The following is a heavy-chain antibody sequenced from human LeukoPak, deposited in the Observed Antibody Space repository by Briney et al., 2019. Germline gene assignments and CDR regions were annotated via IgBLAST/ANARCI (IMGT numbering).Heavy chain of an antibody. CDR1: GFTFSNAW. CDR2: IKSKTDGGTT. Sequence: GGSLRLSCAASGFTFSNAWMSWVRQAPGKGLEWVGRIKSKTDGGTTDYAAPVKGRFTISRDDSKNTLYLQMNSLKTEDTAVYYCTTGPIAAHYYGMDVWGQGTTVTVSS. V-gene: IGHV3-15*01. D-gene: IGHD6-6*01. CDR3: TTGPIAAHYYGMDV. J-gene: IGHJ6*02.